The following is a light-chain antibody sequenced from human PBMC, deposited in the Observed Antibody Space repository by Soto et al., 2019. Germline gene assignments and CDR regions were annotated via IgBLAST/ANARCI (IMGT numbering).Light chain of an antibody. V-gene: IGKV1-33*01. Sequence: DIQMTQSPSSLSASVGDRVTITCQASHDISNYLNWYQQKPGKAPKLLIYDASNLETGVPSRFSGSGSGTYFTFTISSLQPEDIATYYCQQYDNLPLTFGGGTKVEIK. CDR2: DAS. J-gene: IGKJ4*01. CDR3: QQYDNLPLT. CDR1: HDISNY.